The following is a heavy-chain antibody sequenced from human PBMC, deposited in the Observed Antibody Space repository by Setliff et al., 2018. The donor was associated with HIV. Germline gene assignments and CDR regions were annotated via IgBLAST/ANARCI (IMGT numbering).Heavy chain of an antibody. J-gene: IGHJ5*02. CDR3: ASHTLGPWLLSFDL. D-gene: IGHD6-19*01. CDR1: GFIFSSYS. V-gene: IGHV3-48*01. CDR2: ISSRSSAI. Sequence: GGSLRLSCAASGFIFSSYSMNWVRQAPGKGLEWVSYISSRSSAIYNADSVKGRFTISRDDAKNSLYLQMNSLRAEDTAVYYCASHTLGPWLLSFDLWGQGTLVTVSS.